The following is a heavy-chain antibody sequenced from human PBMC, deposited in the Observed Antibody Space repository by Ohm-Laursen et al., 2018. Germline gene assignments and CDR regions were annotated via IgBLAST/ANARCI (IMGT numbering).Heavy chain of an antibody. CDR2: VNWSSGSI. J-gene: IGHJ4*02. CDR1: GFSFDDYA. V-gene: IGHV3-9*01. CDR3: ARVYEGEFFDY. D-gene: IGHD3-16*01. Sequence: SLRLSCAASGFSFDDYAVHWVRQSPGKGLEWVSGVNWSSGSIDYADSVKGRFTISRDNAKNSLYLQMNSLGAEDTAVYYCARVYEGEFFDYWGQGTLVTVSS.